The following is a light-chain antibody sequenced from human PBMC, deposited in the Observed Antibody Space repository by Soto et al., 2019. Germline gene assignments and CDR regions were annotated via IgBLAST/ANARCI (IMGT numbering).Light chain of an antibody. Sequence: QSALTQPRSVSGPPGQSVSISCSGTSSDVGTYNYVSWYQQHPGKAPKLMIYEGSKRPSGVSNRFSGSKSGNTASLTISGLQAEDEADYYCCSYAGSSTYVFGTGTKVTVL. CDR2: EGS. V-gene: IGLV2-23*01. J-gene: IGLJ1*01. CDR3: CSYAGSSTYV. CDR1: SSDVGTYNY.